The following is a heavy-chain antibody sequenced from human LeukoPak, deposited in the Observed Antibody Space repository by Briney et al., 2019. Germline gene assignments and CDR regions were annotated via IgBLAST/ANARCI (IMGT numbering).Heavy chain of an antibody. J-gene: IGHJ1*01. CDR1: GGTFSSYA. CDR3: ARSSSDRLRYLDWYNFAEYFQH. D-gene: IGHD3-9*01. CDR2: IIPILGTA. Sequence: ASVKVSCKASGGTFSSYAISWVRQAPEQGLEWMGGIIPILGTANYAQKFQGRVTITADESTSTAYMELSSLRSEDTAVYYCARSSSDRLRYLDWYNFAEYFQHWGQGTLVTVSS. V-gene: IGHV1-69*13.